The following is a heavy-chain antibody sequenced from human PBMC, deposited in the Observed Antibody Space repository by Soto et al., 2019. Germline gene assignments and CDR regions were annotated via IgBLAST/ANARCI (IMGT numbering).Heavy chain of an antibody. Sequence: QVQLVQSGAEVKKPGSSVRVSCKASGGSFNSYTFNWVRQAPGQGLEWMGRIIPFANIANYAQAFEDRVTISADSSATTGYMELRSLTSDDTAVYYCARDKAVMNAAINMAYWGQGTLVAVSS. V-gene: IGHV1-69*08. D-gene: IGHD3-10*01. CDR3: ARDKAVMNAAINMAY. J-gene: IGHJ4*01. CDR1: GGSFNSYT. CDR2: IIPFANIA.